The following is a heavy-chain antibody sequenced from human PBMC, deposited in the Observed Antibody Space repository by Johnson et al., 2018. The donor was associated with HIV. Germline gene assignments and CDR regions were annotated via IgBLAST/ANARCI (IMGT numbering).Heavy chain of an antibody. CDR3: AIDMVRGVTAGGAFDI. CDR2: IRYDGSYK. D-gene: IGHD3-10*01. V-gene: IGHV3-30*02. J-gene: IGHJ3*02. CDR1: GFTLNTYG. Sequence: QVQLVESGGGVVQPGGSLRLSCAASGFTLNTYGMHWVRQAPGKGLEWVAFIRYDGSYKYYVDSVKGRFIISRDNSKNTLYLQINSLRGEDTAVCYCAIDMVRGVTAGGAFDIWGQGTMVTVSS.